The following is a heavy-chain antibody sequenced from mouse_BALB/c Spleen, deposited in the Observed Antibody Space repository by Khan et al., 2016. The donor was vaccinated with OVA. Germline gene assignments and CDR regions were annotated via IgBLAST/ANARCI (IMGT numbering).Heavy chain of an antibody. CDR1: GFDFSSYW. J-gene: IGHJ1*01. CDR2: ITPDSSTL. Sequence: EVQLQESGGGLVQPGGSLKLSCAASGFDFSSYWMSWVRPAPGKGLEWIGEITPDSSTLNYTPSLKDKFFISRDNAKNTLYLQMRKVRSEDTALDYGARLGYYGYFNVWGAGTTVTVSS. CDR3: ARLGYYGYFNV. D-gene: IGHD2-2*01. V-gene: IGHV4-1*02.